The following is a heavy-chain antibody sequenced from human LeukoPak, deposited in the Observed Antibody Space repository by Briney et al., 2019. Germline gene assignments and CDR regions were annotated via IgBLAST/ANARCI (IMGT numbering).Heavy chain of an antibody. CDR2: MNPNSGNT. Sequence: ASVKVSCKASGYTFTSYDINWVRQATGQGLEWMGWMNPNSGNTGYAQKFQGRVTITRNTSISTAYMELSSLRSEDTAVYYCAKDPGQWAYYYYYMDVWGKGTTVTISS. CDR1: GYTFTSYD. D-gene: IGHD2-8*01. V-gene: IGHV1-8*03. CDR3: AKDPGQWAYYYYYMDV. J-gene: IGHJ6*03.